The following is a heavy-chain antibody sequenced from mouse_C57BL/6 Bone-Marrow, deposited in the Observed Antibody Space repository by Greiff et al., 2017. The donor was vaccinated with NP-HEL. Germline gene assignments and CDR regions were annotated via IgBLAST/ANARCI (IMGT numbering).Heavy chain of an antibody. Sequence: QVQLQQPGAELVRPGTSVKLSCKASGYTFTSYWMHWVKQRPGQGLEWIGVIDPSDSYTNYNQKFKGKATLTVDTSSSTAYMQLSSLTSEDSAVYYCARSKWLLSYAMDYWGQGTSVTGSS. CDR2: IDPSDSYT. D-gene: IGHD2-3*01. V-gene: IGHV1-59*01. CDR3: ARSKWLLSYAMDY. J-gene: IGHJ4*01. CDR1: GYTFTSYW.